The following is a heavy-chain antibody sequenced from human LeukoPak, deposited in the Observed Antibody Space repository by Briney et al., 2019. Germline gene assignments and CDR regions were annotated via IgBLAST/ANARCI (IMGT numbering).Heavy chain of an antibody. J-gene: IGHJ4*02. V-gene: IGHV4-59*01. CDR3: ASGLRWSFDFEY. D-gene: IGHD4-23*01. CDR2: IFYSGST. CDR1: GGSINSYY. Sequence: SETLSLTCTVSGGSINSYYWSWIRQPPGKGLEWIGYIFYSGSTSYNPSLKSRVTISVDTSKNQFSLKLSSVTAADTAVYYCASGLRWSFDFEYWGQGTLVTVSS.